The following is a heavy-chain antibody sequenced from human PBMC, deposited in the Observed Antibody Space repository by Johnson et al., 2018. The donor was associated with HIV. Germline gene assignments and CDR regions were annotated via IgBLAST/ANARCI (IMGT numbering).Heavy chain of an antibody. CDR1: GFTFSDYY. V-gene: IGHV3-11*01. CDR3: AKYAPLNYEIDYSSSSSAFDI. J-gene: IGHJ3*02. Sequence: QVQLVESGGGLVQPGGSLRLSCAASGFTFSDYYMSWIRQAPGKGLEWVSYISSSGSIIYSADSMQGRFTNSRDNAKNSLYLQMNSLRAEDTAIYYCAKYAPLNYEIDYSSSSSAFDIWGQGTMVTVSS. D-gene: IGHD6-6*01. CDR2: ISSSGSII.